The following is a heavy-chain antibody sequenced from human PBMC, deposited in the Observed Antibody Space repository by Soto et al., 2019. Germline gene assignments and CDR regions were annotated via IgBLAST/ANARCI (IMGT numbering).Heavy chain of an antibody. CDR2: ISYDGSNK. J-gene: IGHJ6*02. D-gene: IGHD3-9*01. CDR3: AKDLSPLTGLYYYGMDV. V-gene: IGHV3-30*18. CDR1: GFTFSSYG. Sequence: PGGSLRLSCAASGFTFSSYGMHWVRQAPGKGLEWVAVISYDGSNKYYADSVKGRFTISRDNSKNTLYLQMNSLRAEDTAVYYCAKDLSPLTGLYYYGMDVWGQGTTVTVSS.